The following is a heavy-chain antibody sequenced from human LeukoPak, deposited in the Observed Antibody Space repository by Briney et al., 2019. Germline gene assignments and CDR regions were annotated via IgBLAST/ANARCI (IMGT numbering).Heavy chain of an antibody. D-gene: IGHD3-9*01. CDR1: GYTFTSYY. V-gene: IGHV1-46*01. CDR2: INPSGGST. Sequence: GASVKVSCKASGYTFTSYYMHWVRQAPGQGLEWMGIINPSGGSTSYAQKFQGRVTMTRDTSTSTVYMELSSLRSEDTAVYYCARVVLTGYYNQYYFDYWGQGALVTVSS. CDR3: ARVVLTGYYNQYYFDY. J-gene: IGHJ4*02.